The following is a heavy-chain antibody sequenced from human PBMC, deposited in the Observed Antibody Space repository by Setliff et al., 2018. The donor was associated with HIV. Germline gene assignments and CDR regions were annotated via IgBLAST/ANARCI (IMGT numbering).Heavy chain of an antibody. D-gene: IGHD2-2*01. CDR2: IKQDESEI. V-gene: IGHV3-7*03. Sequence: GGSLRLSCAASEFTFSEYWMTWVRQAPGKGLEWLANIKQDESEIYYVDSVRGRFTVSRDNAKNSVYLQMNSLRVDDTAVYYCARDGEYHQLFDCWGQGTLVTVSS. CDR3: ARDGEYHQLFDC. J-gene: IGHJ4*02. CDR1: EFTFSEYW.